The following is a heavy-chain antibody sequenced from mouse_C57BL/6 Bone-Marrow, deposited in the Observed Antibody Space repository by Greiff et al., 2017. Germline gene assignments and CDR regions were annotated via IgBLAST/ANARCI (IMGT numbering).Heavy chain of an antibody. CDR2: IYPGSGST. CDR1: GYTFTSYG. Sequence: QVQLQQPGAELVKPGASVKMSCKASGYTFTSYGITWVKQRPGQGLEWIGDIYPGSGSTNYNEKFKSKATLTVDTSSSTAYMQLSILTSEDSAVYFCASPYYSNYWYFDVWGKGTTVTVSS. J-gene: IGHJ1*03. CDR3: ASPYYSNYWYFDV. V-gene: IGHV1-55*01. D-gene: IGHD2-5*01.